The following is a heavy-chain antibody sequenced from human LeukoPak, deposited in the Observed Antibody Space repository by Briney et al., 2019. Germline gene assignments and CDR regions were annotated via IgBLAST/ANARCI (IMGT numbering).Heavy chain of an antibody. D-gene: IGHD3-3*01. CDR1: GFTFSDYY. V-gene: IGHV3-11*04. CDR3: ASGWSGYYNYYYYMDV. CDR2: ISSSGSTI. J-gene: IGHJ6*03. Sequence: GGSLRLSCAASGFTFSDYYTSWIRQAPGKGLEWVSYISSSGSTIYYADSVKGRFTISRDIAENSLYLQMNSLRAEDTAVYYCASGWSGYYNYYYYMDVWGKGTTVTVSS.